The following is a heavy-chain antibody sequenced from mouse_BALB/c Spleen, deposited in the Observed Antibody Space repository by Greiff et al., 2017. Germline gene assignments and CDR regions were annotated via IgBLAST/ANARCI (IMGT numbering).Heavy chain of an antibody. D-gene: IGHD2-1*01. Sequence: QVHVKQSGAELVKPGASVKLSCKASGYTFTSYYMYWVKQRPGQGLEWIGEINPSNGGTNFNEKFKSKATLTVDKSSSTAYMQLSSLTSEDSAVYYCTRGYYGNWFAYWGQGTLVTVSA. V-gene: IGHV1S81*02. J-gene: IGHJ3*01. CDR1: GYTFTSYY. CDR2: INPSNGGT. CDR3: TRGYYGNWFAY.